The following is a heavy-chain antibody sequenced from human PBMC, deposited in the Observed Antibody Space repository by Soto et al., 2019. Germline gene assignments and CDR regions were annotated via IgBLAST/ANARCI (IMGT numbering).Heavy chain of an antibody. V-gene: IGHV1-46*01. CDR3: ARHLAACDV. CDR1: GYPCINYY. D-gene: IGHD6-25*01. Sequence: QVQLVQSGAEVKKPGASVKVSCKASGYPCINYYIHWVRHAPGHGLDWMAIINPTGGSTNYAQKFQGRLTLTRDTSTSTVYIERSSLTSEDTAMYYCARHLAACDVWGQGTLVTVSS. CDR2: INPTGGST. J-gene: IGHJ4*02.